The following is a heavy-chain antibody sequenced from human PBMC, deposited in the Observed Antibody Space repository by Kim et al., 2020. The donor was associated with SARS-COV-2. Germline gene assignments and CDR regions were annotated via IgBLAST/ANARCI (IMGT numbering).Heavy chain of an antibody. CDR1: GGSFKIYG. J-gene: IGHJ6*02. Sequence: SVKVSCKVSGGSFKIYGINWVRLAPGQGLEWMGAIVPLLDSTNYAQKFQGRVTINADDSTATVYMEMRSLRSDDRAVYYCATTRNRNSGSYGMDVWGQGTTVTVS. CDR3: ATTRNRNSGSYGMDV. D-gene: IGHD1-7*01. CDR2: IVPLLDST. V-gene: IGHV1-69*13.